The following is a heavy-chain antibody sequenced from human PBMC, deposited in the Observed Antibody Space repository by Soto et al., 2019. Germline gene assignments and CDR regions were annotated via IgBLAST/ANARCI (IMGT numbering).Heavy chain of an antibody. V-gene: IGHV3-74*01. J-gene: IGHJ4*02. Sequence: LGGSLRLSCAASGFTFSSYWMHWVRQAPGKGLVWVSRINSDGSSTSYADSVKGRFTISRDNAKNTLYLQMNSLRAEDTAVYYCARDRAGDYGDYATDYWGQGTLVTVSS. CDR1: GFTFSSYW. CDR3: ARDRAGDYGDYATDY. D-gene: IGHD4-17*01. CDR2: INSDGSST.